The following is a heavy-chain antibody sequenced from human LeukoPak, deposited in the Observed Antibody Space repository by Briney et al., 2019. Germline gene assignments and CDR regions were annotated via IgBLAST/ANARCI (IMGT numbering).Heavy chain of an antibody. Sequence: HPGRSLRLSCAASGFTFSSYGMHWVRQAPGKGLEWVAVISYDGSNKYYADSVKGRFTISRDNSKNTLYLQMNSLRAEDTAVYYCAKDKEYQLLPNWFDPWGQGTLVTVSS. V-gene: IGHV3-30*18. CDR2: ISYDGSNK. CDR1: GFTFSSYG. D-gene: IGHD2-2*01. J-gene: IGHJ5*02. CDR3: AKDKEYQLLPNWFDP.